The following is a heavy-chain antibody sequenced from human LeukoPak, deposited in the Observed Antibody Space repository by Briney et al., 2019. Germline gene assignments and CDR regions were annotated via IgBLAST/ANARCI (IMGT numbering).Heavy chain of an antibody. CDR3: ARDRDDYGWFDY. J-gene: IGHJ4*02. CDR1: GGSISSGGYY. Sequence: SETLSLTCTVSGGSISSGGYYWSWIRQHPGKGLEWIGYIYYSGSTYYNPSLKSRVTISVDTSKNQFSLKLSSVTAADTAVYYCARDRDDYGWFDYWGQGTLVTVSS. CDR2: IYYSGST. D-gene: IGHD4-17*01. V-gene: IGHV4-31*03.